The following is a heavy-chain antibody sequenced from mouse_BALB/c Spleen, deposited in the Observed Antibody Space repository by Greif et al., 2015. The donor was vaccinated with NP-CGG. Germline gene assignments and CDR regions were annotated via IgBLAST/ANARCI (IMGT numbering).Heavy chain of an antibody. CDR1: GFNIKDTY. Sequence: VQLQQSGAELVKPGASVKLSCTASGFNIKDTYMHWVKQRPEQGLEWIGRIDPANGNTKYDPKFQGKATITADTSSNTAYLQLSSLTSKDTAVYYCARARPYYAMDYWGQGTSVTVSS. J-gene: IGHJ4*01. CDR3: ARARPYYAMDY. CDR2: IDPANGNT. V-gene: IGHV14-3*02. D-gene: IGHD3-1*01.